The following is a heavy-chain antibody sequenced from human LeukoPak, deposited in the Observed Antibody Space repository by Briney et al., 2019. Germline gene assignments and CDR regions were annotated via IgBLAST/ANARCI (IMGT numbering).Heavy chain of an antibody. CDR2: ISGGGAVT. J-gene: IGHJ4*02. D-gene: IGHD2-2*02. CDR3: ARDCSSTSCYRERELDY. Sequence: PGGSLRLSCAASGFTFSSYAMSWVRQAPGKRPEWVSSISGGGAVTYYADSVKGRFTISRDNAKNSLYLQMNSLRAEDTAVYYCARDCSSTSCYRERELDYWGQGTLVT. V-gene: IGHV3-23*01. CDR1: GFTFSSYA.